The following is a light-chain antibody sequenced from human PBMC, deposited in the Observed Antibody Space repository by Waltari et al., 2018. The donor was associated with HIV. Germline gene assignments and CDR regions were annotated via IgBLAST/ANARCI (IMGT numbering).Light chain of an antibody. CDR3: SSYADSDTPVV. CDR1: SSDVGAYNY. V-gene: IGLV2-8*01. J-gene: IGLJ2*01. CDR2: DVT. Sequence: QPALAQPPSASGSAGQSVTISCTGTSSDVGAYNYVSWYQQHPGKSPKLIIYDVTKRPSGVPDRFSGSKSGNTASLTVSGLQGEDEADYYCSSYADSDTPVVFGGGTKLTVL.